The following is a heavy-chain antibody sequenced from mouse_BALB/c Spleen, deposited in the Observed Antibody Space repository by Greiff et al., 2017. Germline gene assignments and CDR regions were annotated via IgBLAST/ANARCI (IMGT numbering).Heavy chain of an antibody. D-gene: IGHD1-1*01. J-gene: IGHJ4*01. CDR3: ARQEGFLLRDYAMDY. Sequence: DVKLVESGGDLVKPGGSLKLSCAASGFTFSSYGMSWVRQTPDKRLEWVATISSGGSYTYYPDSVKGRFTISRDNAKNTLYLQVSSLKSEDTAMYYCARQEGFLLRDYAMDYWGQGTSVTVSS. V-gene: IGHV5-6*02. CDR2: ISSGGSYT. CDR1: GFTFSSYG.